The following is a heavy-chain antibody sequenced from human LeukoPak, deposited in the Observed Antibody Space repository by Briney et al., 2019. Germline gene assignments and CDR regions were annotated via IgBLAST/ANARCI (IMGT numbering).Heavy chain of an antibody. D-gene: IGHD5-18*01. CDR1: GYTFTSYD. J-gene: IGHJ4*02. Sequence: ASVKVSCKASGYTFTSYDINWVRQATGQGLEWMGWMNPNSGHTGYAQKFQGRVTMTRNTSISTAYMELSRLRSEDTAVYYCARGRYSYRLVDYWRQGPLVTVSS. V-gene: IGHV1-8*01. CDR2: MNPNSGHT. CDR3: ARGRYSYRLVDY.